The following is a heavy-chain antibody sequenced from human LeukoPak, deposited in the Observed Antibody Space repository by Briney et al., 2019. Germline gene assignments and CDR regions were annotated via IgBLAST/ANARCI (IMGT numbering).Heavy chain of an antibody. J-gene: IGHJ4*02. CDR1: GGSISNSNYY. Sequence: SETLSLTCTVSGGSISNSNYYWGWIRQPPGKGLEWIENIYYSGSTYYNPSLKSRVTISVDTSKNQFSLKLSSVTAADTAVYYCARARGIAAAGFFDYWGQGTLVTVSS. V-gene: IGHV4-39*01. CDR2: IYYSGST. CDR3: ARARGIAAAGFFDY. D-gene: IGHD6-13*01.